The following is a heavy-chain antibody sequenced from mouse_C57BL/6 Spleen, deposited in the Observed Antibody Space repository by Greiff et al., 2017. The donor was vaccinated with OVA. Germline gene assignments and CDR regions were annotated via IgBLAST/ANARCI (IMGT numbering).Heavy chain of an antibody. CDR1: GYTFTDYY. V-gene: IGHV1-76*01. CDR3: ASGYYGYFDY. Sequence: QVQLQQSGAELVRPGASVKLSCKASGYTFTDYYINWVKQRPGQGLEWIARIYPGSGNTYYNEKFKGKATLTAEKSSSTAYMQLSSLTSEDSAVYFCASGYYGYFDYWGQGTTLTVSS. D-gene: IGHD1-1*01. CDR2: IYPGSGNT. J-gene: IGHJ2*01.